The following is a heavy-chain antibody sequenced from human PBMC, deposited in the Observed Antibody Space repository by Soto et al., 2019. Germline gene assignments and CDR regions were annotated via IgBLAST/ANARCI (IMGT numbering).Heavy chain of an antibody. D-gene: IGHD2-15*01. J-gene: IGHJ6*02. CDR2: ISYDGSNK. CDR1: GFTFSSYG. Sequence: GGSLRLSCAASGFTFSSYGMHWVRQAPGKGLEWVAVISYDGSNKYYADSVKGRFTISRDNSKNTLYLQMNSLRAEDTAVYYCAKDGTRGYCSGGSCPYGMDVWGQGTTVTVSS. CDR3: AKDGTRGYCSGGSCPYGMDV. V-gene: IGHV3-30*18.